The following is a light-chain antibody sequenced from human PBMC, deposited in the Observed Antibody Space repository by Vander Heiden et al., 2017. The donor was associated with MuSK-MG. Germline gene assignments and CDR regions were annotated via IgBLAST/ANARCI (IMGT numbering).Light chain of an antibody. J-gene: IGKJ1*01. V-gene: IGKV3-20*01. Sequence: EIVLTQSPGTLSLSPGERATLSCRASQSVSSSYLAWYQQKPGQAPRLLIYGASSRATAIPDRFSGSGSGTDFTLTISRLEPEDFAVYYCQQDGSSPGTFGQGTKVEIK. CDR1: QSVSSSY. CDR3: QQDGSSPGT. CDR2: GAS.